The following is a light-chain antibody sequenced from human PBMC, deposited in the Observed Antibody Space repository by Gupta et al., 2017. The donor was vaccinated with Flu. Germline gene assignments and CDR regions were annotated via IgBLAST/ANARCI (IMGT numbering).Light chain of an antibody. Sequence: QTVVTQEPSFSVSPGGTVTLTCGFSSGSVSTSYYPSWYQQTPGQAPRTLIYSTNTRSSGVPDRFSGSILGNKAALTITGAQADDESDHYCVLYMGSGIWVFGGGTKLTVL. J-gene: IGLJ3*02. CDR3: VLYMGSGIWV. CDR2: STN. CDR1: SGSVSTSYY. V-gene: IGLV8-61*01.